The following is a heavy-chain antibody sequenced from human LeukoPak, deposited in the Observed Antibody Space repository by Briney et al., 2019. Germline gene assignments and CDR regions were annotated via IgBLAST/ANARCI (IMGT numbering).Heavy chain of an antibody. CDR1: GYTFTSYY. D-gene: IGHD3-16*02. V-gene: IGHV1-46*01. CDR2: INPSGGST. J-gene: IGHJ4*02. CDR3: ARDDLTFGGVIQGGDY. Sequence: EGSVKVSCKASGYTFTSYYMHWVRQAPGQGREWMGIINPSGGSTSYAQKFQGRVTMTRDTSTSTVYMELSSLRSEDTAVYYCARDDLTFGGVIQGGDYWGQGTLVTVSS.